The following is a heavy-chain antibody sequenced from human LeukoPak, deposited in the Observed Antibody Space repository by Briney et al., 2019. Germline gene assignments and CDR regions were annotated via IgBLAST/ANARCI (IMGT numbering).Heavy chain of an antibody. CDR2: ISSSGGST. CDR3: AKGNSGTYYRAYFDY. J-gene: IGHJ4*02. Sequence: GGFLRLSCAASGLTFSSYAMNWVRQAPGKELEWVSGISSSGGSTYYVDSVKGRFTISRDNSKNTLYLQMNSLRAEDTAVYFCAKGNSGTYYRAYFDYWGQGTLVTVSS. V-gene: IGHV3-23*01. CDR1: GLTFSSYA. D-gene: IGHD1-26*01.